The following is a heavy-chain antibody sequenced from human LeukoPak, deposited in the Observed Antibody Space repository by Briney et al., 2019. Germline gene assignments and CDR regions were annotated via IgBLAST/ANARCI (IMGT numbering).Heavy chain of an antibody. CDR1: GGSISSYY. V-gene: IGHV4-59*01. J-gene: IGHJ5*02. CDR3: ARDLTAAGPGRFDP. D-gene: IGHD6-13*01. CDR2: IYYSGST. Sequence: SETLSLTCTVSGGSISSYYWSWIRQFPGKGLEWIGYIYYSGSTNYNPSLKSRVTISVDTSKNQFSLKLSSVTAADTAVYYCARDLTAAGPGRFDPWGQGTLVTVSS.